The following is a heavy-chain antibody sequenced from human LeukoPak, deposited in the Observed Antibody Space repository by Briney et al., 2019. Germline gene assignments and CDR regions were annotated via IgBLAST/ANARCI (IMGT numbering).Heavy chain of an antibody. CDR1: GFTFSSYA. CDR2: ISGSGGST. D-gene: IGHD1-26*01. V-gene: IGHV3-23*01. Sequence: GGSLRLSCAASGFTFSSYAMSWVRQAPGKGLEWVSAISGSGGSTYYADSVKGRFTISRDSSKNTLYLQVNSLRAEDTAVYYCAKGGKWDVTPFDYWGQGTLVTVSP. J-gene: IGHJ4*02. CDR3: AKGGKWDVTPFDY.